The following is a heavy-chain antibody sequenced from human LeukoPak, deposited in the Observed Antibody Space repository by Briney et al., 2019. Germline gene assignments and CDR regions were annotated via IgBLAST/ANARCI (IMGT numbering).Heavy chain of an antibody. CDR3: AREGLQGPSVY. CDR1: GYTFTSYY. J-gene: IGHJ4*02. Sequence: ASVKVSCKASGYTFTSYYMHWVRQAPGQGLEWMGIINPSGGSTSYAQKFQGRVAMTRDTSTSTAYMELSSLRSEDTAVYYCAREGLQGPSVYWGQGTLVTVSS. CDR2: INPSGGST. V-gene: IGHV1-46*01.